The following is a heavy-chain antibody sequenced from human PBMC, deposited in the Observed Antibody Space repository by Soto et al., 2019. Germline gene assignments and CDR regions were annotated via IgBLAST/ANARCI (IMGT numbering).Heavy chain of an antibody. V-gene: IGHV1-18*01. CDR3: VRVSGDLNYYGSSGTPFVY. D-gene: IGHD3-22*01. CDR1: GYTNTIYR. CDR2: ISAYNGNT. J-gene: IGHJ4*02. Sequence: WKGSGYTNTIYRISRRRKKNEQGLEWMGWISAYNGNTNYAQKLQGRVTMTTDTSTSTAYMELRSLRSDDTAVYYCVRVSGDLNYYGSSGTPFVYCGQGSLVTVSS.